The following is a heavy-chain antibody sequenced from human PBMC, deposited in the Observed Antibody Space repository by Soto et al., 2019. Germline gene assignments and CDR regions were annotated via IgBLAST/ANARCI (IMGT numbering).Heavy chain of an antibody. Sequence: GVSLRRSCVVSGFMFDSYSMNWVRQAPGKGLEWVSYISSGGDRIYYAASLKGRITIPSDNARNSLSLQMNILSDEDTAVYYCTKPADRAGWGVDFWGQGTLVTVSS. CDR1: GFMFDSYS. J-gene: IGHJ4*02. V-gene: IGHV3-48*02. CDR3: TKPADRAGWGVDF. D-gene: IGHD6-19*01. CDR2: ISSGGDRI.